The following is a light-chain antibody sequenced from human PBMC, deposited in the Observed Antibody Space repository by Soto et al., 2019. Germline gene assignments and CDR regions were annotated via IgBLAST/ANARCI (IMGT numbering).Light chain of an antibody. Sequence: ESVLTQYPGTLSLSRGERATLSCSASQSVSSSHLAWYQHKPGQAPRLLIYAASSRAADIPDRFSVSGSGTDFTLAINRLEPEDFAVYYCQQYDSSPRTFGQGTKVDI. V-gene: IGKV3-20*01. J-gene: IGKJ1*01. CDR1: QSVSSSH. CDR3: QQYDSSPRT. CDR2: AAS.